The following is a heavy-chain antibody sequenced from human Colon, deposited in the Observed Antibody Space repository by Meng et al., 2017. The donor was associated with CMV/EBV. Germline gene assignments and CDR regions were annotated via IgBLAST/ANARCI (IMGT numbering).Heavy chain of an antibody. CDR2: ISDSGATI. J-gene: IGHJ4*02. D-gene: IGHD5-24*01. CDR3: AKREASASLDY. V-gene: IGHV3-48*03. Sequence: GESLKISCAASGFMFSVYEMNWVRQAPGKGLEWVSRISDSGATIYYADSVKGRFTISRDNAKNSLYLQMDGLRPDDTAVYYCAKREASASLDYWGQGTLVTVSS. CDR1: GFMFSVYE.